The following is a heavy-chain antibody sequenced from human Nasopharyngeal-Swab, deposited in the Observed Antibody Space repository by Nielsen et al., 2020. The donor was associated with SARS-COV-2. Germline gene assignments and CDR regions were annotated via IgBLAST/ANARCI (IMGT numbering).Heavy chain of an antibody. CDR1: GYTFTSYA. CDR2: INAGNGNT. Sequence: ASVKVSCKASGYTFTSYAMHWVRQAPGQRLEWMGWINAGNGNTKYLQKFQGRVTITRDTSASTAYMELSSLRSEDTAVYYCARVRYYYDSSGYYHPRSESGFTDAFDIWGQGTMVTVSS. V-gene: IGHV1-3*01. CDR3: ARVRYYYDSSGYYHPRSESGFTDAFDI. D-gene: IGHD3-22*01. J-gene: IGHJ3*02.